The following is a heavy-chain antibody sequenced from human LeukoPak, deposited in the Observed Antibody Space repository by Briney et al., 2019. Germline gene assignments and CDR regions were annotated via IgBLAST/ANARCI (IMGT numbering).Heavy chain of an antibody. CDR2: ISAYNGNK. D-gene: IGHD5-18*01. Sequence: ASVKVSCKASGYTFTSYGIRWVRQAPGPGLEWMGWISAYNGNKNYAQNLQGRVTMTTDTSTSTAYMQLRSLRSDDTAVHYCARVADTAMVNALDIWGQGTMVTVSS. V-gene: IGHV1-18*01. CDR1: GYTFTSYG. CDR3: ARVADTAMVNALDI. J-gene: IGHJ3*02.